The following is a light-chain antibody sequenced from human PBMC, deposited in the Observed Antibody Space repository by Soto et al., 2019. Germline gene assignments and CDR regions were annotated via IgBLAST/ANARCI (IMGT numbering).Light chain of an antibody. CDR3: AVWDDSLNAWV. Sequence: QLVLTQPPSASGTPGQSVTIYCSGSTSNIGSNTVNWYQQLPGTAPKLLVYSNDQRPSGVPDRFSASKSGTSAFLAISGLQSEDEDDYDCAVWDDSLNAWVFGGGTKLTVL. J-gene: IGLJ3*02. V-gene: IGLV1-44*01. CDR1: TSNIGSNT. CDR2: SND.